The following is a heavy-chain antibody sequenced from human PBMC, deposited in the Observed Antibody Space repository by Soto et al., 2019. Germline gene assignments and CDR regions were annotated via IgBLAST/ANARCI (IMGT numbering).Heavy chain of an antibody. CDR2: ISGYNGDA. Sequence: ASVKVSCKASGYTFSTYGISWVRQAPGQGLVWMGWISGYNGDANYAQKFQGRVTMTIDTSTTTAYLELRRLTYDDTAVYFCAKNGHPPYYYYGMDVWG. D-gene: IGHD2-8*01. CDR1: GYTFSTYG. J-gene: IGHJ6*02. CDR3: AKNGHPPYYYYGMDV. V-gene: IGHV1-18*01.